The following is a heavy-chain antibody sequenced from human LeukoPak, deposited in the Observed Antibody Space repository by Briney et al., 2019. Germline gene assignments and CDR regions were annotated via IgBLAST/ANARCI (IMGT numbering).Heavy chain of an antibody. CDR1: GASIRSGDYY. D-gene: IGHD2-15*01. Sequence: SETLSLTCTVSGASIRSGDYYWSWIRQPPGKGLEWTGYIYDSGSTYYNPSLKSRITISVDTSENRFSLKLSSATATDTAVYYCARDCSGGSCYGAFDIWGQGTMVTVSS. V-gene: IGHV4-30-4*01. CDR3: ARDCSGGSCYGAFDI. J-gene: IGHJ3*02. CDR2: IYDSGST.